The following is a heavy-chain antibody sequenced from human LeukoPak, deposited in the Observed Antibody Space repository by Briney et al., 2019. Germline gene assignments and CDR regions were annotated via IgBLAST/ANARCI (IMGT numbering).Heavy chain of an antibody. CDR2: IYYSGTT. V-gene: IGHV4-39*07. CDR3: ARKRNYYGSGSSSNWFDP. CDR1: GGSISSSPYY. D-gene: IGHD3-10*01. Sequence: SETLSLTCTVSGGSISSSPYYWGWIGQPPGKGLELIGSIYYSGTTHYNPALESRVRISVDTSKNQVSLKLSSVTAADTAVYYCARKRNYYGSGSSSNWFDPWGEGTLVTVSS. J-gene: IGHJ5*02.